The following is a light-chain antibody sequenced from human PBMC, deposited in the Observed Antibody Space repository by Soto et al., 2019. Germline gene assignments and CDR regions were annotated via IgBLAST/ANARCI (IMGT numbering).Light chain of an antibody. CDR2: SSE. CDR1: NSNLGSNT. V-gene: IGLV1-44*01. J-gene: IGLJ3*02. CDR3: VAWDDRLNGWV. Sequence: QSVLIQPPSASGTPGQRVTISCCGRNSNLGSNTVSWYHQVPGTAPKVVIYSSEQRPSGVPDRLSASKSGTSASLAISGLQSADEGDYYCVAWDDRLNGWVFGGGTKLTVL.